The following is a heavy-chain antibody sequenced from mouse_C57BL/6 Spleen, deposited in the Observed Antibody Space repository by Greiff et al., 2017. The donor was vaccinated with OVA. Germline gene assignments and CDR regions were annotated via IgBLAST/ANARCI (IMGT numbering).Heavy chain of an antibody. CDR3: ARPYYGNYAMDY. CDR1: GFSLTSYG. D-gene: IGHD2-10*01. CDR2: IWSGGGT. V-gene: IGHV2-2*01. Sequence: VQLVESGPGLVQPSQSLSITCTVSGFSLTSYGVHWVRQSPGKGLEWLGVIWSGGGTDYNAAFISRLSISKDNSKSQVFFKMNSLQADDTAIYYCARPYYGNYAMDYWGQGTSVTVSS. J-gene: IGHJ4*01.